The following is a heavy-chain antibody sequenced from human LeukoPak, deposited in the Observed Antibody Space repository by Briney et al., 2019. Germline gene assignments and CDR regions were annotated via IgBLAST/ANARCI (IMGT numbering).Heavy chain of an antibody. CDR1: GYTFTSYG. CDR2: IIPIFGTA. J-gene: IGHJ3*02. V-gene: IGHV1-69*13. D-gene: IGHD6-13*01. Sequence: SVKVSCKASGYTFTSYGISWVRQAPGQGLEWMGGIIPIFGTANYAQKFQGRVTITADESTSTAYMELSSLRSEDTAVYYCARGGIAAAEIHDAFDIWGQGTMVTVSS. CDR3: ARGGIAAAEIHDAFDI.